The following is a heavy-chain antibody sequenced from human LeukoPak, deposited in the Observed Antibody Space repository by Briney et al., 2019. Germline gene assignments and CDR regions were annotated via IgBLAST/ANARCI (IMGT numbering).Heavy chain of an antibody. D-gene: IGHD2-15*01. J-gene: IGHJ4*02. V-gene: IGHV3-23*01. Sequence: GGSLRLSCAASGFTFSSYSMNWVRQAPGKGLEWVSSISGSGGSTYYADSVKGRFTISRDTSKSTLYLQMSSLRAEDTAVYYCAKRSGDSYFLDSWGQGTLVTVSS. CDR2: ISGSGGST. CDR1: GFTFSSYS. CDR3: AKRSGDSYFLDS.